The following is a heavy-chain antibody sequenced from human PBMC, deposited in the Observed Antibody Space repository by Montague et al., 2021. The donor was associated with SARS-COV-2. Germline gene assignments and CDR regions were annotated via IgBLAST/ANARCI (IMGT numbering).Heavy chain of an antibody. V-gene: IGHV3-48*03. Sequence: SLRLSCAASGFTFSSYEMNWARQAPGKGLEWVSDISSGGGTMYYXDSVKGRFTISRDNGKNSLYLQMNSLRAEDTAVYYCARGNYDRSGNYPAYYFDNWGQGTLVTVSS. D-gene: IGHD3-22*01. CDR2: ISSGGGTM. CDR3: ARGNYDRSGNYPAYYFDN. CDR1: GFTFSSYE. J-gene: IGHJ4*02.